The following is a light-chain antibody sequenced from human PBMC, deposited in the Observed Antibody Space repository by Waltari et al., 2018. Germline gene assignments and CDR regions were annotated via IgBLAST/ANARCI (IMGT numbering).Light chain of an antibody. CDR2: DAS. Sequence: EIMLTQSPATLSVSPGERATLSCRASQSVNRNLARYQQKPGQAPRLLIYDASTTATGIPARFSGSGSGTDFSLTISGLESEDFAVYYCQQHKRLPPKFGQGTEVELK. V-gene: IGKV3-15*01. CDR3: QQHKRLPPK. J-gene: IGKJ1*01. CDR1: QSVNRN.